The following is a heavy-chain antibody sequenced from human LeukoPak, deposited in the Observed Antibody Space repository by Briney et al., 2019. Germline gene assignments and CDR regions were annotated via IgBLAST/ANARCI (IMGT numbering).Heavy chain of an antibody. D-gene: IGHD2-15*01. CDR1: GLTFRNYG. Sequence: GTSLRLSCAASGLTFRNYGMNWVRQAPGKGLEWLAMIYYDGSDQSYADSVRGRFTISRDNSKNMLYLQLSSLRAEDSAMYFCGTHRGDYHYMDVWGKGTTVSVAS. CDR2: IYYDGSDQ. V-gene: IGHV3-33*01. J-gene: IGHJ6*03. CDR3: GTHRGDYHYMDV.